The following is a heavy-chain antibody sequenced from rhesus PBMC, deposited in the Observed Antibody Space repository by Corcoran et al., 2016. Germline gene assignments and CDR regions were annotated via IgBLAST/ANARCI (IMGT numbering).Heavy chain of an antibody. CDR2: VYGSGVST. CDR1: GGSISSTY. CDR3: ARGGAPYDY. V-gene: IGHV4-160*01. Sequence: QVQLQESGPGLVKPSETLSLICAVSGGSISSTYWPWIRQPPGKGLEWIGRVYGSGVSTDYNPSLKSRVTISTDTSKNQFSLSLSSVTAADTAVYYCARGGAPYDYWGQGVLVTVSS. J-gene: IGHJ4*01.